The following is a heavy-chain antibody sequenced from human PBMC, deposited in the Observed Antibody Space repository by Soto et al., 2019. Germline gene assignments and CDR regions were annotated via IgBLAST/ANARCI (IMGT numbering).Heavy chain of an antibody. CDR3: ARGPLIYSSGWFDY. D-gene: IGHD6-19*01. CDR2: IYHSGST. V-gene: IGHV4-38-2*01. CDR1: GYSISSGYY. Sequence: SETLSLTCAVSGYSISSGYYWGWIRQPPGKGLEWIGSIYHSGSTYYNPSLKSRVTISVDTPKNQFSLKLSSVTAADTAVYYCARGPLIYSSGWFDYWGQVTLVTVSS. J-gene: IGHJ4*02.